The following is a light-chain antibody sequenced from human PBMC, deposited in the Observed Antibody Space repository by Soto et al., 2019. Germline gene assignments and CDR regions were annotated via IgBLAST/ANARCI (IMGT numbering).Light chain of an antibody. Sequence: SYELTQPPSVSVSPGQTASIPCSGDELGDKYTCWYQQKPGQSPVLVIYQDTKRPSGIPERFSGSSSGNTATLTISGTQAMDEADYYCQAWDSSAYVFGTGTKVTVL. CDR1: ELGDKY. J-gene: IGLJ1*01. CDR3: QAWDSSAYV. V-gene: IGLV3-1*01. CDR2: QDT.